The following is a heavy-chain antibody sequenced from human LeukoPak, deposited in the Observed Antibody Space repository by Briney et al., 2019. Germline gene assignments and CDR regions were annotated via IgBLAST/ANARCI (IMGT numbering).Heavy chain of an antibody. CDR3: ARSYWDRSNFDY. CDR1: GGSISSSSYY. CDR2: IYYSGST. Sequence: SETLSLTCTVSGGSISSSSYYCGWIRQPPGKGLEWIGSIYYSGSTYYNPSLKSRVTISVDTSKNQFSLKLSSVTAADTAVYYCARSYWDRSNFDYWGQGTLVTVSS. V-gene: IGHV4-39*01. J-gene: IGHJ4*02. D-gene: IGHD2-8*02.